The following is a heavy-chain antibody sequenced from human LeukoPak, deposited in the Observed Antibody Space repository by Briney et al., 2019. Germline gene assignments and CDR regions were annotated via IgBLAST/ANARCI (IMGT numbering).Heavy chain of an antibody. CDR2: IWYDGSNK. D-gene: IGHD1-26*01. Sequence: PGRSLRLSCGAPGFTFSSYGMPWGRQAPGKGLGWVAVIWYDGSNKYYADSVKGRFPISRDNSKNTLYLQMNSLRAEDTAVYYCARDRVSGSYPDAFDIWGQGTMVSVSS. CDR1: GFTFSSYG. CDR3: ARDRVSGSYPDAFDI. J-gene: IGHJ3*02. V-gene: IGHV3-33*01.